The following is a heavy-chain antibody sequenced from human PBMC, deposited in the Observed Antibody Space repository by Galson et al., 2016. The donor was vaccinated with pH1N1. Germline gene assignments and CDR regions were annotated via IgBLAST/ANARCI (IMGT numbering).Heavy chain of an antibody. V-gene: IGHV4-38-2*01. CDR2: VSHSGNT. CDR3: VRHFEEFIGSCSDF. D-gene: IGHD1-26*01. J-gene: IGHJ4*02. Sequence: SETLSLTCAVSGDSIGRHYNWGWVRQPPGKGLEWIGSVSHSGNTFYNPSLKSRVTIFIDTPKNQFSLNLNSVTAADMAVYYCVRHFEEFIGSCSDFWGQGALVSVSS. CDR1: GDSIGRHYN.